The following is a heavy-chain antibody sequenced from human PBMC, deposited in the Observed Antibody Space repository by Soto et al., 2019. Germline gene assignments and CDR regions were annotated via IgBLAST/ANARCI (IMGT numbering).Heavy chain of an antibody. CDR2: IIPIFGTA. J-gene: IGHJ6*02. CDR3: ARVGYSYGFRYYYGMDV. CDR1: GGTFSSYA. Sequence: SVKVSCKASGGTFSSYAISWVRQAPGQGLEWMGGIIPIFGTANYAQKFQGRVTITADESTSTAYMELSSLRSEDTAVYYCARVGYSYGFRYYYGMDVWGQGXTVTVSS. V-gene: IGHV1-69*13. D-gene: IGHD5-18*01.